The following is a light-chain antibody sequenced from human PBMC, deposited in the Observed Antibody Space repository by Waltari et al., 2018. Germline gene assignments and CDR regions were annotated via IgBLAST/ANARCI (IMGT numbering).Light chain of an antibody. CDR3: MIWHGSARDVI. CDR2: YKSDSDK. V-gene: IGLV5-45*02. J-gene: IGLJ2*01. Sequence: ASPGASASLTCTLRSDINVGTYRIYWYQQKPGSPPQYLLKYKSDSDKQQGSGVPSRFSGSKDASANAGILLISGLQSEDEADYYCMIWHGSARDVIFGGGTRLTVL. CDR1: SDINVGTYR.